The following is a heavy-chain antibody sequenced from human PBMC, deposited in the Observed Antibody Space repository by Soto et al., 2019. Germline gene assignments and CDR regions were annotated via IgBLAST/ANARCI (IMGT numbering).Heavy chain of an antibody. CDR2: INHSGST. CDR1: GGSFSGYY. J-gene: IGHJ4*02. CDR3: ARGLVRGVTKQPGY. D-gene: IGHD3-10*01. Sequence: SETLSLTCAVYGGSFSGYYWSWIRQPPGKGLEWIGEINHSGSTNYNPSLKSRVTISVDTSKNQFSLKLSSVTAADTAVYYCARGLVRGVTKQPGYWGQGTLVTVSS. V-gene: IGHV4-34*01.